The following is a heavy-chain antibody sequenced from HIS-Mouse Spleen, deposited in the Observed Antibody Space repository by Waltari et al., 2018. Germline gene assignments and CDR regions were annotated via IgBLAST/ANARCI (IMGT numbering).Heavy chain of an antibody. Sequence: QLQLQESGPGLVKPSETLSLTCTVSGGSISSSSYYWGWIRQPPGKGLEWIGSSYYSGSTYYNPYLKSRVTISVDTSKNQFSRKLSSVTAADTAVYYCARHDSVNWGSIDYWGQGTLVTVSS. CDR1: GGSISSSSYY. J-gene: IGHJ4*02. CDR2: SYYSGST. V-gene: IGHV4-39*01. CDR3: ARHDSVNWGSIDY. D-gene: IGHD7-27*01.